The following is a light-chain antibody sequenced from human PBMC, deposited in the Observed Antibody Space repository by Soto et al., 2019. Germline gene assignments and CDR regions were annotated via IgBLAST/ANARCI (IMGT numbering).Light chain of an antibody. J-gene: IGLJ3*02. CDR1: SSNIGAGYD. CDR2: GNS. CDR3: QSYDSSLMGWV. Sequence: QSVLTQPPSVSGAPGQRVTISCTGSSSNIGAGYDVHWYQQLPGTAPKLLISGNSNRPSGVPDRFSGSKSGTSASLAITGLQAEEEADYYCQSYDSSLMGWVFGGGTKLTVL. V-gene: IGLV1-40*01.